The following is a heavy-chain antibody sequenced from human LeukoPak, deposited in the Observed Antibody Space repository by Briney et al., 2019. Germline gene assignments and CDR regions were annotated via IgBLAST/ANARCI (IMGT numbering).Heavy chain of an antibody. V-gene: IGHV4-59*01. Sequence: SGTLSLTCTVSGGSISSYYWSWIRQPPGKGLEWIGYIYYSGSTNYNPSLKSRVTISVDTSKNQFSLKLSSVTAADTAVYYCARAHGSGSYYELDYWGQGTLVTVSS. CDR2: IYYSGST. CDR1: GGSISSYY. D-gene: IGHD3-10*01. J-gene: IGHJ4*02. CDR3: ARAHGSGSYYELDY.